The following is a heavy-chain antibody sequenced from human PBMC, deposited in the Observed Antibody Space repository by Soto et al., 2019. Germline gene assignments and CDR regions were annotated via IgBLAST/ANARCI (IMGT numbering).Heavy chain of an antibody. D-gene: IGHD1-26*01. V-gene: IGHV3-13*05. CDR2: LGAARDP. Sequence: EVQLVESGGGSVQPGESLRLSCAASGFSFRDDDMHWVRQRKGKGLEWVSALGAARDPYYVGSVKGRFSVSRDNAQNPLFLQMNNLRVDDTAVYFCARAYLGRLPRRADYYYAMDVWGRGTTVTVSS. CDR1: GFSFRDDD. CDR3: ARAYLGRLPRRADYYYAMDV. J-gene: IGHJ6*02.